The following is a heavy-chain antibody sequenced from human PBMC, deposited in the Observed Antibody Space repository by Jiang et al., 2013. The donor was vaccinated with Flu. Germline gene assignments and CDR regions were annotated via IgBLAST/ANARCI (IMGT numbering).Heavy chain of an antibody. Sequence: TNYSPSFQGHVTISADKSISTAYLQWSSLKASDTAMYYCARHITILRENYYGMDVWGQGTTVTVSS. J-gene: IGHJ6*02. CDR2: T. CDR3: ARHITILRENYYGMDV. V-gene: IGHV5-10-1*01. D-gene: IGHD3-10*01.